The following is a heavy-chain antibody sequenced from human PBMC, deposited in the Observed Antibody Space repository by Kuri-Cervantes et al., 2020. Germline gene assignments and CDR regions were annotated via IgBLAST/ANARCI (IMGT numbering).Heavy chain of an antibody. J-gene: IGHJ4*02. Sequence: GGSLRLSCAASGFTFSSYVMHWVRQAPGKGLEWVAVISYDGSNKYYADSVKGRFTISRDNSKNTLYLQMNSLRAEDTAVYYCARGGSRRTAGWVHSIGYWGQGTLVTVSS. CDR2: ISYDGSNK. V-gene: IGHV3-30-3*01. D-gene: IGHD2-21*02. CDR3: ARGGSRRTAGWVHSIGY. CDR1: GFTFSSYV.